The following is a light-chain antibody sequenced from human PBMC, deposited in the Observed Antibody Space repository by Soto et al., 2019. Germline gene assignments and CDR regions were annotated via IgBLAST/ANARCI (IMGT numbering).Light chain of an antibody. V-gene: IGKV1-5*03. CDR1: QSLSDW. CDR3: QQYDTYHLT. J-gene: IGKJ4*01. CDR2: RAS. Sequence: DIQLTQSPSTLSASVGDRVTITCRASQSLSDWLAWYQQIPGTAPKLLTYRASSLEDGVASRFSGSGSGTEFTLTISSLQTDDFATYYCQQYDTYHLTFGGGTKVEIK.